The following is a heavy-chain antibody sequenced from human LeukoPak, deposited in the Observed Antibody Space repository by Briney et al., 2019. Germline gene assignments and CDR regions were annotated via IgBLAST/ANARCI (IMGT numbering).Heavy chain of an antibody. D-gene: IGHD4-23*01. CDR3: ARDFYGGKVPHYYYMDV. J-gene: IGHJ6*03. Sequence: SQTLSLTCTVSGGSISSGSYYWSWIRQPAGKGLAWIGRIYTSGSTNYNPSLKSRVTISVDTSKNQFSLKLSSVAAADTAVYYCARDFYGGKVPHYYYMDVWGKGTTVTVSS. CDR1: GGSISSGSYY. CDR2: IYTSGST. V-gene: IGHV4-61*02.